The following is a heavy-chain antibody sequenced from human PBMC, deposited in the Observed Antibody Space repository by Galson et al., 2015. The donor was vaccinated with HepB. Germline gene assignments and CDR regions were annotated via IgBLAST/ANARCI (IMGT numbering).Heavy chain of an antibody. CDR3: ARGPSYYDYIWGSYRSTWYFDL. D-gene: IGHD3-16*02. CDR1: GYTFTSYD. V-gene: IGHV1-8*01. J-gene: IGHJ2*01. Sequence: SVKVSCKASGYTFTSYDINWVRQATGQGLEWMGWMNPNSGNTGYAQKFQGRVTMTRNTSISTAYMELSSLRSEDTAVYYCARGPSYYDYIWGSYRSTWYFDLWGRGTLVTVSS. CDR2: MNPNSGNT.